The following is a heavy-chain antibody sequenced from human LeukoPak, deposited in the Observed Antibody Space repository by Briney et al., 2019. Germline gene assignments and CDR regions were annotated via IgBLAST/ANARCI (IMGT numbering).Heavy chain of an antibody. CDR3: AREWELQDGFDI. CDR2: IYSDGKT. D-gene: IGHD1-26*01. CDR1: GFTFSSYA. V-gene: IGHV3-53*01. Sequence: GGSLRLSCAASGFTFSSYAMSWVRQAPGKGLEWVSVIYSDGKTYYADSVKGRFTISRDNSKNTLYLQMNSLRAEDTAVYYCAREWELQDGFDIWGQETMVTVSS. J-gene: IGHJ3*02.